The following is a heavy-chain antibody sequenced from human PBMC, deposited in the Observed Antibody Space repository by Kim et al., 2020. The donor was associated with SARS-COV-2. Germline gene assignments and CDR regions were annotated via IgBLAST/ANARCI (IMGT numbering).Heavy chain of an antibody. V-gene: IGHV4-39*01. CDR3: ARKTTIFGVVTRTPKYNGFDP. J-gene: IGHJ5*02. CDR2: IYYSGST. Sequence: SETLSLTCTVSGGSISSSSYYWGWIRQPPGKGLEWIGSIYYSGSTYYKPSLKSRVTISVDTSKNQFSLKLSSVTAADTAVYYCARKTTIFGVVTRTPKYNGFDPWGQGTLVTVSS. CDR1: GGSISSSSYY. D-gene: IGHD3-3*01.